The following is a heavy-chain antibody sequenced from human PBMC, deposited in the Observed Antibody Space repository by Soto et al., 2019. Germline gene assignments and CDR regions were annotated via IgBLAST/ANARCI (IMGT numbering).Heavy chain of an antibody. CDR2: IYWNDDK. CDR3: AHSPWGAAPDY. D-gene: IGHD3-16*01. V-gene: IGHV2-5*01. Sequence: QITLKESGPTLVKPTQTLTLTYTVSGFSVSARGVGVGWIRQPPGKALEWLGIIYWNDDKRYSPSLKSRLTITKDTSKNQVVLTMTNMDPVDTATYYCAHSPWGAAPDYWGQGTLVTVSS. CDR1: GFSVSARGVG. J-gene: IGHJ4*02.